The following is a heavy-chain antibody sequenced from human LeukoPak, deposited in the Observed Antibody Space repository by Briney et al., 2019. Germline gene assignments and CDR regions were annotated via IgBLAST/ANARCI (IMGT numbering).Heavy chain of an antibody. Sequence: SETLSLTCTVSGDSFSGSYWSWIRQAPGKGLEWIGQIYYTGSTNYNPSLKSRVTISVDTSKNQFSLKLSSVTAADTAVYYCARLRYSSSWYVLFDYWGQGTLVTVSS. D-gene: IGHD6-13*01. CDR2: IYYTGST. CDR1: GDSFSGSY. V-gene: IGHV4-59*12. J-gene: IGHJ4*02. CDR3: ARLRYSSSWYVLFDY.